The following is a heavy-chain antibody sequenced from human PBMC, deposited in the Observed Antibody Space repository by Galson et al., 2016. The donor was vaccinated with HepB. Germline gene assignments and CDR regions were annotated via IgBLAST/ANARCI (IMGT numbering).Heavy chain of an antibody. V-gene: IGHV3-30*18. Sequence: SLRLSCAASGFTFSSYGMHWVRQAPGKGLEWVAVIAHDGSIKYYADSVRGRFTISRDNSKNTLYLQMNSLRPEDTAVYYCAKGGGGRSPELDYWGQGTLVTVSS. CDR2: IAHDGSIK. CDR1: GFTFSSYG. CDR3: AKGGGGRSPELDY. D-gene: IGHD1-26*01. J-gene: IGHJ4*02.